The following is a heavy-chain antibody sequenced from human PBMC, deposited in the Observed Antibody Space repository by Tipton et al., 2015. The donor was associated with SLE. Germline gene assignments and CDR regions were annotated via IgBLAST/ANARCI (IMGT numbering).Heavy chain of an antibody. V-gene: IGHV4-61*02. Sequence: TLSLTCFVSGGSIGSRPYYWSWIRQPAGKGLEWIGRIYTSGCTNYNPTLKSPVTISVDTSKHQFSLKLTSVTAADTAVYYCARGFRSITCLDYWGQGTLVTVSS. CDR2: IYTSGCT. J-gene: IGHJ4*02. CDR3: ARGFRSITCLDY. CDR1: GGSIGSRPYY. D-gene: IGHD2-2*01.